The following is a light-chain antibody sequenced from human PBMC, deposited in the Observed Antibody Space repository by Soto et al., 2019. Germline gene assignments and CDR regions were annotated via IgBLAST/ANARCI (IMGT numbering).Light chain of an antibody. Sequence: DLQMTQSPSSLSASVGDTITITCRASQRVSTFLNWYQQKPGKAPKFLIYAASSLQSGVPSRFSGRGSGTEFNLSISGLQPDDFATYYCQQSYNTPRTFGQGTKVEV. CDR3: QQSYNTPRT. V-gene: IGKV1-39*01. CDR2: AAS. J-gene: IGKJ1*01. CDR1: QRVSTF.